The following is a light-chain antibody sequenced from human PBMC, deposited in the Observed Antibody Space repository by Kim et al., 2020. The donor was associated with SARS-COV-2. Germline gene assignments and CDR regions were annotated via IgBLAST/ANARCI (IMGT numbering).Light chain of an antibody. CDR2: GAS. CDR3: QQYDSSPPYS. Sequence: DIELTQSPGTLSLSPGERATLSCRASRSVSSSYSAWYQQKPGQAPRLLIYGASSRSTGIPDRFSGSGSGTDYTLIISRLEPEDFAVYYCQQYDSSPPYSFGQGTKLEI. CDR1: RSVSSSY. J-gene: IGKJ2*03. V-gene: IGKV3-20*01.